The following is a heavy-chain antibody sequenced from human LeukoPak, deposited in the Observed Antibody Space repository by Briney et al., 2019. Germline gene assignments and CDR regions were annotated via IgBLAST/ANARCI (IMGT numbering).Heavy chain of an antibody. V-gene: IGHV4-39*01. CDR3: ARRRSGWYFDY. CDR1: GGSISSSSHY. Sequence: PSETLSLTCTVSGGSISSSSHYWGWIRQPPGKGLEWIGNIYYSGSTYYNPSLKSRLTISVDTSKNQLSLKLSSVTAADTAVYYCARRRSGWYFDYWDQGTLVTVSS. D-gene: IGHD6-19*01. CDR2: IYYSGST. J-gene: IGHJ4*02.